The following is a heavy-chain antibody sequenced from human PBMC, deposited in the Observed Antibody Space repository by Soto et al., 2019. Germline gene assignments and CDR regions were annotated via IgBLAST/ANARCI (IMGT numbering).Heavy chain of an antibody. J-gene: IGHJ6*02. Sequence: SVKVSCKASGFTFTTSAMQWVRQARGQRLEWIGWLVVGSGNTNYAQKFRERVTITRDMSTSTAYMELSSLRSEDTAVYYCAAKAKITGYYQGMDVWGQGTTVTVSS. V-gene: IGHV1-58*02. CDR2: LVVGSGNT. CDR1: GFTFTTSA. CDR3: AAKAKITGYYQGMDV. D-gene: IGHD5-12*01.